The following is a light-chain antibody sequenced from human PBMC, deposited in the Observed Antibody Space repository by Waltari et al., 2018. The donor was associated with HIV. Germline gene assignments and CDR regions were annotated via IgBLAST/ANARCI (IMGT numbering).Light chain of an antibody. CDR2: DVT. CDR1: GAEIGAYNY. Sequence: QSALTQPASVSGSPGQSITISCDGTGAEIGAYNYVAWYQKLPDSVPKLIIYDVTSRPSGISDRFSASKSGNAASLTISGLQAEDEGDYYCSSYTTFNTVIFGGGTKLTVL. CDR3: SSYTTFNTVI. J-gene: IGLJ2*01. V-gene: IGLV2-14*03.